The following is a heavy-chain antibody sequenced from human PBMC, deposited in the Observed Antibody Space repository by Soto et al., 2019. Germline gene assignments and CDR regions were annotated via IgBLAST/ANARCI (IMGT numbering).Heavy chain of an antibody. V-gene: IGHV1-69*06. CDR2: IIPIFGTA. CDR3: ARGNYYGSGSGKGYYYYGMDV. J-gene: IGHJ6*02. Sequence: AASVKVSCKASGGTFSSYAVSWVRQAPGQGLEWMGGIIPIFGTANYAQKFQGRVTITADKSTSTAYMELSSLRSEDTAVYYCARGNYYGSGSGKGYYYYGMDVWGQGTTVTVSS. D-gene: IGHD3-10*01. CDR1: GGTFSSYA.